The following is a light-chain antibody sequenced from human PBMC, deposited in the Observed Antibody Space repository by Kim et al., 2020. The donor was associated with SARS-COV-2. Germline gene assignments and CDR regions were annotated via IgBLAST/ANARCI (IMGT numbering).Light chain of an antibody. CDR1: QSISSSY. CDR3: QQSGEG. J-gene: IGKJ2*03. V-gene: IGKV3-20*01. Sequence: EIVLTQSPGTLSLSPGERATLSCRASQSISSSYLAWYQQKPGQAPRLLVYGASTRATGIPDRFSSSGSGTDFTLTISRLEPEDFAVYYCQQSGEGFGQGTKLEI. CDR2: GAS.